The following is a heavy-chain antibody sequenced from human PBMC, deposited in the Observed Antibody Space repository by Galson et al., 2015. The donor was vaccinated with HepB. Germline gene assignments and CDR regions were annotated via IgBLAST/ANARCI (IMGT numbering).Heavy chain of an antibody. D-gene: IGHD1-26*01. J-gene: IGHJ4*02. Sequence: SLRLSCPGPGFNSSIFWMSWVRQAPGKGLEWVANIKQDGREKYYVGPVKGRFTISRDNAGNSLYLQMNSLRGEDTALYYCARSSGGYFDSWGQGILVTVSS. CDR2: IKQDGREK. V-gene: IGHV3-7*01. CDR1: GFNSSIFW. CDR3: ARSSGGYFDS.